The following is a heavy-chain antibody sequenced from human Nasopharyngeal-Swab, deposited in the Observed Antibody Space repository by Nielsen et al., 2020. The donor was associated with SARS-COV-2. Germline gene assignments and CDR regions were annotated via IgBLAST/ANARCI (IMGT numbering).Heavy chain of an antibody. Sequence: GESLKISCAASGFTFSSSAISWVRQAPGMGLEWVSTIGGAGNTLYADSVKGRFTISRDNSKNTVYLQMNSLRDEDTAVYYCARGDVYNNGWPYFQHWGQGALVTVSS. J-gene: IGHJ1*01. V-gene: IGHV3-23*01. D-gene: IGHD6-19*01. CDR3: ARGDVYNNGWPYFQH. CDR1: GFTFSSSA. CDR2: IGGAGNT.